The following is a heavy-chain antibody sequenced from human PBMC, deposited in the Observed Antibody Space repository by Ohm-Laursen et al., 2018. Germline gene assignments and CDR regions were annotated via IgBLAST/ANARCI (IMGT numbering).Heavy chain of an antibody. Sequence: GSLRLSCSASGFTFSGYAMSWVRQAPGKGLEWVSLIYSGGDMFYADSVKGRFTISRDKSKNTLYLQMNSLRVEDTAMYFCARDVPGIVASRGGGWGQGTLVTVSS. D-gene: IGHD3-16*01. CDR1: GFTFSGYA. CDR2: IYSGGDM. J-gene: IGHJ4*02. CDR3: ARDVPGIVASRGGG. V-gene: IGHV3-23*03.